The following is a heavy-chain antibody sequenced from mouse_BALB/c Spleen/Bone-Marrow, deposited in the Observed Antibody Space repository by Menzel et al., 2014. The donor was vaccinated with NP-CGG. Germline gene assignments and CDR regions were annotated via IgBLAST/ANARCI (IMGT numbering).Heavy chain of an antibody. D-gene: IGHD1-2*01. CDR1: GDSITSGY. CDR2: ISYSGST. J-gene: IGHJ2*01. V-gene: IGHV3-8*02. Sequence: EVKLQESGPSLVKPSQTLSLTCSVSGDSITSGYWNWIRKFSGNKLEYMGYISYSGSTYYNPSLKSRISITRDTSKNHYYLQLNSVTAEDSATYYCATYDGYYFDYWGQGTTLTVSS. CDR3: ATYDGYYFDY.